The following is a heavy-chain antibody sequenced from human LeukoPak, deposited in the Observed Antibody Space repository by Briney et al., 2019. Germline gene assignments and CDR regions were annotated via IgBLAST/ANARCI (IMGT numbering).Heavy chain of an antibody. CDR3: ARDGDYHYFDY. CDR1: GGSISSYY. Sequence: PSKTLSLTCTVSGGSISSYYLSWIRQPAGKGLEWIGRIYTSGSINYNPSLKSRVTMSVDTSKNHFSLKLSSLTAADTAVYYCARDGDYHYFDYWGQGTLVTVSS. V-gene: IGHV4-4*07. J-gene: IGHJ4*02. CDR2: IYTSGSI. D-gene: IGHD4-17*01.